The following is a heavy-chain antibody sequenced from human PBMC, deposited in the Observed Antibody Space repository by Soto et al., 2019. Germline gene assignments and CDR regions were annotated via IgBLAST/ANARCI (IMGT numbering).Heavy chain of an antibody. CDR3: ARPANTVADHFDL. Sequence: PAESLKISCKGSGYTFTIYWIDWVRQMPGKGLEWMGIIYPSDSDTRDSPAFQGQVTISADQSINTASLEWDSLKASDTAIYYWARPANTVADHFDLWGQGTGVTVSS. V-gene: IGHV5-51*01. CDR1: GYTFTIYW. J-gene: IGHJ4*02. D-gene: IGHD4-17*01. CDR2: IYPSDSDT.